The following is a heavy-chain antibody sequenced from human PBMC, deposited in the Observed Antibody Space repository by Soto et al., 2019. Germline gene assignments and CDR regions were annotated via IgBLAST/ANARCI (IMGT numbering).Heavy chain of an antibody. CDR2: ISYDGDNK. J-gene: IGHJ5*02. CDR1: GFIFSSYS. CDR3: ARDRGDSSGYYYDWFDP. Sequence: ESGGGVVQPGRSLRLSCAASGFIFSSYSMHWVRQAPGKGLEWVALISYDGDNKYYADSVKGRFTISRDNSKNTLYLQMNSLRAEDTAVYYCARDRGDSSGYYYDWFDPWGQGTLVTVSS. V-gene: IGHV3-30-3*01. D-gene: IGHD3-22*01.